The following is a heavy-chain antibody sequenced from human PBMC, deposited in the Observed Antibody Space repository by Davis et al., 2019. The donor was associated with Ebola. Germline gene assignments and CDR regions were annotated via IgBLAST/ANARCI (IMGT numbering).Heavy chain of an antibody. CDR3: ARDMWGNDAMDV. CDR2: LYYSGST. CDR1: GASISPYY. Sequence: SETLSLTCSVSGASISPYYWTWIRQPPGKGLEWIGNLYYSGSTNYNPSLKSRVTISVDTSKNQFSLKLSSVTAADTAVYYCARDMWGNDAMDVWGQGTTVTVSS. D-gene: IGHD7-27*01. J-gene: IGHJ6*01. V-gene: IGHV4-59*01.